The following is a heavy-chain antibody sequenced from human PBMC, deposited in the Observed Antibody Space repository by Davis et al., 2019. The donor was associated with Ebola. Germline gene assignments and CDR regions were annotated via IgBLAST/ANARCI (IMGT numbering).Heavy chain of an antibody. Sequence: SDTLSLTCTVSGGSISSSSYYWSWIRQPPGKGLEWIGYIYYSGSTNYNPSLKSRVTISVDTSKNHFSLKLSSVTAADTAVYYCARARYYYDSSGPNFDYWGQGTLVTVSS. D-gene: IGHD3-22*01. CDR1: GGSISSSSYY. J-gene: IGHJ4*02. V-gene: IGHV4-61*01. CDR3: ARARYYYDSSGPNFDY. CDR2: IYYSGST.